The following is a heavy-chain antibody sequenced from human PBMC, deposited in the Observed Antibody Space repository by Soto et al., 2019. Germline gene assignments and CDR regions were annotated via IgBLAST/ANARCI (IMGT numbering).Heavy chain of an antibody. CDR3: ARARGSGYDSYYYYYYMDV. D-gene: IGHD5-12*01. CDR1: SGSISSSNW. J-gene: IGHJ6*03. V-gene: IGHV4-4*02. Sequence: SETLSLTCAVSSGSISSSNWWSWVRQPPGKGLEWIGEIYHSGSTNYNPSLKSRVTISVDKSKNQFFLKLSSVTAADTAVYYCARARGSGYDSYYYYYYMDVWGKGTTVTVSS. CDR2: IYHSGST.